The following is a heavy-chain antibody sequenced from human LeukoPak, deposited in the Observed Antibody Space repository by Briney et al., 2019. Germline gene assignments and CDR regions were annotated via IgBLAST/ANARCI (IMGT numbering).Heavy chain of an antibody. CDR3: AGFYDILSGSDAFDI. CDR1: GFTFSNYG. D-gene: IGHD3-9*01. V-gene: IGHV3-33*03. Sequence: GRSLRLSCAASGFTFSNYGMPWVRQAPGKGLEWVAVIWYDGSNKKYADSVKGRFTISRDNSKNTLYLQMNSLRAEDTAVYYCAGFYDILSGSDAFDIWGQGTMVTVSS. CDR2: IWYDGSNK. J-gene: IGHJ3*02.